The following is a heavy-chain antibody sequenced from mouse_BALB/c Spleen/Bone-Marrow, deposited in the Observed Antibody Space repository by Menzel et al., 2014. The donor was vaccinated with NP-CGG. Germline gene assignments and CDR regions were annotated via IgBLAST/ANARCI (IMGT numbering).Heavy chain of an antibody. J-gene: IGHJ4*01. CDR2: IRNKANGYTT. V-gene: IGHV7-3*02. CDR3: ARDDYYTMDY. Sequence: EVKLVESGGGLVQPGGSLRLSCATSGFTFTDYYMSWVRQPPGKALEWLGFIRNKANGYTTEYSASVKGRFTISRDNSQSTLYLQMNTLRAQDSATYYCARDDYYTMDYWGHGNSVTVSS. CDR1: GFTFTDYY.